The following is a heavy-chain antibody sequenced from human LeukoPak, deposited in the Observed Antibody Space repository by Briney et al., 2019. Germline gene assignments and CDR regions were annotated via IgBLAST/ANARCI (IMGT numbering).Heavy chain of an antibody. CDR3: ARDPPIGGADVFDI. Sequence: ASVKVSCKAAGYTFTGYYMHWVRQAPGQGLEWMGWINPNSGGTNYAQKFQGRVTMTRDTSISTAYMELSRLTSEDTAVYYCARDPPIGGADVFDIWGQGTMVTVSS. V-gene: IGHV1-2*02. D-gene: IGHD3-10*01. CDR1: GYTFTGYY. J-gene: IGHJ3*02. CDR2: INPNSGGT.